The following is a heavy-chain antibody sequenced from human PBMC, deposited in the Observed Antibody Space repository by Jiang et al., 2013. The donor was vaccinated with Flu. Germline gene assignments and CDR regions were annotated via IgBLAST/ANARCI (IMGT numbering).Heavy chain of an antibody. Sequence: SLTCTVSGVSISSYYWNWIRQPPGKGLEWIGYIYNSGNTNYSPSLKSRVTISVDTSKNQFSLKLNSVTAADTAVYYCARGQAGATTLFDYWGQGTLVTVSS. CDR1: GVSISSYY. V-gene: IGHV4-59*08. CDR3: ARGQAGATTLFDY. D-gene: IGHD1-26*01. J-gene: IGHJ4*02. CDR2: IYNSGNT.